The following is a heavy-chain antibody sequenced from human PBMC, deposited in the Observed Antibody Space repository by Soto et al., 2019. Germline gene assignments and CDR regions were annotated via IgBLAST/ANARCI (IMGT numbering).Heavy chain of an antibody. Sequence: GGSLRLSCTVSGFAFNNYGINWVRQAPGKGLEWVSSISKSDYTYYSDSVTGRFTISRDNAKNSVSLQMNTLRVEDTAVYYCAREASIIIPAVSDFWGQGTLVTVSS. D-gene: IGHD2-2*01. CDR1: GFAFNNYG. CDR3: AREASIIIPAVSDF. J-gene: IGHJ4*02. CDR2: ISKSDYT. V-gene: IGHV3-21*01.